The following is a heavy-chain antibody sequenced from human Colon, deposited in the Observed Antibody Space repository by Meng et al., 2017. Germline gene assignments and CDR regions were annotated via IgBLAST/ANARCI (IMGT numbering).Heavy chain of an antibody. J-gene: IGHJ4*02. Sequence: QGQLAGAVGTLFKTGGALTLSCAASGFTFSDSDMSWIRQAPGKGLEWIAYISNGRYVIYFAATEKGSFTISRDNAKNTLYLQMNSLRAEDTAVYDCAKDLYYGSKDYWGQGTLVTVFS. V-gene: IGHV3-11*01. CDR1: GFTFSDSD. CDR3: AKDLYYGSKDY. CDR2: ISNGRYVI. D-gene: IGHD3-10*01.